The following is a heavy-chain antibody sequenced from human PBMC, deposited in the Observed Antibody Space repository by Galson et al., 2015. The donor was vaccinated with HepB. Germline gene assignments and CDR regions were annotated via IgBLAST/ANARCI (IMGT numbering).Heavy chain of an antibody. Sequence: SLRLSCAASGFTFGDYAMSWVRQAPGKGLEWVGFIRSKAYGGTTEYAASVKGRFTISRDDSKSIAYLQMNSLKTEDTAVYYCTRDTVRGGQCEPRHKPLCRGAQSHQGALGT. J-gene: IGHJ6*01. CDR1: GFTFGDYA. CDR3: TRDTVRGGQCEPRHKPLCRGAQSHQ. V-gene: IGHV3-49*04. D-gene: IGHD3-10*01. CDR2: IRSKAYGGTT.